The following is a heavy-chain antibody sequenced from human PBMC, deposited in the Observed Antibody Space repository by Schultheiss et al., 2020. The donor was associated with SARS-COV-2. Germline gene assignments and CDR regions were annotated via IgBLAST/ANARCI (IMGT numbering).Heavy chain of an antibody. J-gene: IGHJ4*02. CDR2: MSYDGSDK. CDR1: GFTFSSYA. Sequence: GGSLRLSCAASGFTFSSYAMTWVRQAPGQGLEWVAVMSYDGSDKYYADSVKGRFTISRDNSKNTLFLQMNTLRAEDTAVYSCARDCASAYTYANAEVGFDYWGQGTLVTVSS. V-gene: IGHV3-30*04. D-gene: IGHD5-18*01. CDR3: ARDCASAYTYANAEVGFDY.